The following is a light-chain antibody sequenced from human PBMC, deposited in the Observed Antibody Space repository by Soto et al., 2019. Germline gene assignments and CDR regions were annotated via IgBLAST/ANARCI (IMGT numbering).Light chain of an antibody. CDR1: QSISRY. V-gene: IGKV1-39*01. Sequence: DIQMTQSPSSLSASVGDRVTITCRASQSISRYLNWYQQKPGRPPTLLIFETSTLQSGVPSRFTGRRVGSDFTLTISSLQPEDFAVYYCLQSFTTPLTFGGGTTEEIQ. CDR2: ETS. CDR3: LQSFTTPLT. J-gene: IGKJ4*01.